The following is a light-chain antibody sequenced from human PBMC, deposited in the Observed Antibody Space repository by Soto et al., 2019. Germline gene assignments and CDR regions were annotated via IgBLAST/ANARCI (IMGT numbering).Light chain of an antibody. CDR1: QSVSRK. CDR3: QQYNNWPGT. J-gene: IGKJ1*01. V-gene: IGKV3-15*01. CDR2: GAS. Sequence: EIVLQQSPGTLSVSPGERATLSCRASQSVSRKLAWYQQKPGQAPRLLFYGASTGATGIPARFSGSGSETEFTLSISSLQSEDFAVYYCQQYNNWPGTFGQGTKVEIK.